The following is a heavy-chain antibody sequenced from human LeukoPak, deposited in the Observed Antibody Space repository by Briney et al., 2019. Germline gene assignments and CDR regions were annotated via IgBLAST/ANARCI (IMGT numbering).Heavy chain of an antibody. D-gene: IGHD1-14*01. V-gene: IGHV4-4*02. CDR3: AREIVGGFNPGAY. CDR1: GFTFSSSGM. Sequence: PGGSLRLSCAASGFTFSSSGMSWVRQPPGKGLEWIGEIHRSGSTNYNPSLQSRVTISIDRSKNQIALELSSVTAADTAVYYCAREIVGGFNPGAYWGQGTLVTVSS. CDR2: IHRSGST. J-gene: IGHJ4*02.